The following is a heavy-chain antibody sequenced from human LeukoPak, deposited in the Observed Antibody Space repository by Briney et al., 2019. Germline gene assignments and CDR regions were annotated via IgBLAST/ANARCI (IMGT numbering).Heavy chain of an antibody. V-gene: IGHV3-13*01. J-gene: IGHJ4*02. Sequence: GGSLRLSCAASGFTLSNFAMHWVRQATGKGLEWVSAIGTAGDTFYPGSVKGRFTISRDNSKNTLYLQMDNLRVGDTAVYYCARDLSAAYDFWGQGILVTVSS. CDR1: GFTLSNFA. CDR2: IGTAGDT. D-gene: IGHD2-21*01. CDR3: ARDLSAAYDF.